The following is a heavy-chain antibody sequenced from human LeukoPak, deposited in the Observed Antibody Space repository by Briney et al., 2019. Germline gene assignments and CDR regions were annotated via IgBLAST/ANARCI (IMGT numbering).Heavy chain of an antibody. CDR1: GGSFNGYY. CDR3: ARLVVTAPQYHYYMDV. Sequence: SETLSLTCNVSGGSFNGYYWTWIRQPPGKGLEWIAEINHIGTTNHNPSLKSRVTVSTDTSKQQFFLKLTSVTVADTALYYCARLVVTAPQYHYYMDVWGEGTTVTVSS. J-gene: IGHJ6*03. CDR2: INHIGTT. D-gene: IGHD2-21*02. V-gene: IGHV4-34*01.